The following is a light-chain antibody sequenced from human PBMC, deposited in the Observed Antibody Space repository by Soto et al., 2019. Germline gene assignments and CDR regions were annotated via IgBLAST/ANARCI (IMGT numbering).Light chain of an antibody. CDR2: DVS. V-gene: IGLV2-14*01. J-gene: IGLJ1*01. Sequence: LAQPASVSGSPGQSITISCTGTSSDVGGYNYVSWYQQHPGKAPKFMIYDVSNRPSGVSNRFSGSKSGNTASLTISGLQAEDEADYYCSSYTTSNTRQIVFGTGTRSPS. CDR1: SSDVGGYNY. CDR3: SSYTTSNTRQIV.